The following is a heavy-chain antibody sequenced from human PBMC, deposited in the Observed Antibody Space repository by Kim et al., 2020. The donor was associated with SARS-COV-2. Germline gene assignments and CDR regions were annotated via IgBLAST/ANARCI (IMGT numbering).Heavy chain of an antibody. J-gene: IGHJ6*02. Sequence: SETLSLTCTVSGGSVRSYFWSWIRQPPGKGLEWIGYIYNTGTTHYNPSLKSRVTISLDTSKNQFSLNLSSVTAADTAVYYCARVAADEPLPYYYGMDVWGQGTTVTVSS. D-gene: IGHD6-25*01. V-gene: IGHV4-59*02. CDR1: GGSVRSYF. CDR3: ARVAADEPLPYYYGMDV. CDR2: IYNTGTT.